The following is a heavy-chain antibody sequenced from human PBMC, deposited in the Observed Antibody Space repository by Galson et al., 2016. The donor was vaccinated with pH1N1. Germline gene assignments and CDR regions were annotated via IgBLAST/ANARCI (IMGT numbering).Heavy chain of an antibody. V-gene: IGHV1-69*06. CDR1: GGTFNNYP. D-gene: IGHD4-11*01. CDR2: IIPIFGTA. J-gene: IGHJ6*02. CDR3: ARGQASVSTSYYYGMDV. Sequence: SVKVSCKASGGTFNNYPISWLRQAPGHGLEWMGRIIPIFGTANYAQKFQGRVTITADKSTSTAYMELSSLRSKDTAVYYCARGQASVSTSYYYGMDVWGQGTTVTVSS.